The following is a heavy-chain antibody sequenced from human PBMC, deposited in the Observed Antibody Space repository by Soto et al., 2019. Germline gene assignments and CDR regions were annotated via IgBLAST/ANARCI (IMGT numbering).Heavy chain of an antibody. D-gene: IGHD3-3*01. V-gene: IGHV4-38-2*02. J-gene: IGHJ5*02. CDR1: GYSISSGYY. CDR3: ARDNPITIFGVVHSWFDP. CDR2: IYHSGST. Sequence: SETLSLTCAVSGYSISSGYYWGWIRQPPGKGLEWIGSIYHSGSTYYNPSLKSRVTISVDTSKSQFSLKLSSVTAADTAVYYCARDNPITIFGVVHSWFDPWGQGTLVTVSS.